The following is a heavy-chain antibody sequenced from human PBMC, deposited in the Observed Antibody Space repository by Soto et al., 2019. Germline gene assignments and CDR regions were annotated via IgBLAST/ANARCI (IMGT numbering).Heavy chain of an antibody. Sequence: GSLRLSCAASGFTFSNHRMHWVRQVPGKGLVWVSCIESDGSRTSYADSVKGRFTISRDNSKNTLYLQMNSLRADDTAVYYCADPVPAATHYDYYNVDVWGQGTTVTVSS. CDR1: GFTFSNHR. J-gene: IGHJ6*02. D-gene: IGHD2-2*01. CDR2: IESDGSRT. CDR3: ADPVPAATHYDYYNVDV. V-gene: IGHV3-74*01.